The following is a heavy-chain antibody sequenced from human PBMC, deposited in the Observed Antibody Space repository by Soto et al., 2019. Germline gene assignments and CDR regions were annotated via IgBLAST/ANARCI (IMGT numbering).Heavy chain of an antibody. Sequence: GESLKISCKGSGYSFTSYWIGWVRQMPGKGLEWMGIIYPGDSDTRYSPSFQGQVTISADKSISTAYLQWSSLKASDTAMYHCARLRLDFNATCYYGMDVWGQGTTVSVSS. CDR1: GYSFTSYW. V-gene: IGHV5-51*01. CDR2: IYPGDSDT. D-gene: IGHD6-19*01. CDR3: ARLRLDFNATCYYGMDV. J-gene: IGHJ6*02.